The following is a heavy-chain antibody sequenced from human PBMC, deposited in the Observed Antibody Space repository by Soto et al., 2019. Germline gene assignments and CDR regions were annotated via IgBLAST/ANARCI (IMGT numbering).Heavy chain of an antibody. D-gene: IGHD3-3*01. J-gene: IGHJ4*02. CDR2: ISGSGGST. Sequence: GGSLRLSCAASGFTFSSYAMSWVRQAPGKGLEWVSAISGSGGSTYYADSVKGRFTISRDNSKNTLYLQMNSLRAEDTAVYYCAKALGDFWSGWYYFDYWGQGTLVTVSS. CDR3: AKALGDFWSGWYYFDY. V-gene: IGHV3-23*01. CDR1: GFTFSSYA.